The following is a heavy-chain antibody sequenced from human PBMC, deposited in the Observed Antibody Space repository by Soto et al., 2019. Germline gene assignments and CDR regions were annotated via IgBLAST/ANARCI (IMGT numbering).Heavy chain of an antibody. Sequence: VKVSCKASGGTFSSYTISWVRQAPGQGLEWMGRIIPILGIANYAQKFQGRVTITADKSTSTAYMELSSLRSEDTAVYYCARASRGDPYPYYYYYYMDVWGKGTTVTVSS. CDR3: ARASRGDPYPYYYYYYMDV. CDR2: IIPILGIA. V-gene: IGHV1-69*02. D-gene: IGHD2-21*01. J-gene: IGHJ6*03. CDR1: GGTFSSYT.